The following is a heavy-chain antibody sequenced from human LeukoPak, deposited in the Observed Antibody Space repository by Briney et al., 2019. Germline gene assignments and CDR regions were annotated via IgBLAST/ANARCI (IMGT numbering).Heavy chain of an antibody. CDR3: ARATVRYCSSTSCDEDY. Sequence: SETLSLTCTVSGGSISSGSYYWSWIRQPAGKGLEWIGRIYASGSTNYNPSLKSRVTISVDTSKNQFSLKLSSVTAADTAVYFCARATVRYCSSTSCDEDYWGQGTLVTVSS. D-gene: IGHD2-2*01. J-gene: IGHJ4*02. CDR2: IYASGST. V-gene: IGHV4-61*02. CDR1: GGSISSGSYY.